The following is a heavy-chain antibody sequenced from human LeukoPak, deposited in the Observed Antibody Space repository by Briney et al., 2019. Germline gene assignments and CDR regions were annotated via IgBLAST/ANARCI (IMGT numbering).Heavy chain of an antibody. CDR3: ARSGRWLHNSGIDY. CDR2: IYYSGST. V-gene: IGHV4-30-4*01. J-gene: IGHJ4*02. CDR1: GGSISSGDYY. D-gene: IGHD5-24*01. Sequence: SQTLSLTCTVSGGSISSGDYYWSWIRQPPGKGLEWIGYIYYSGSTYYNPSLKSRVTISVDTSKSQFSLKLSSVTAADTAVYYCARSGRWLHNSGIDYWGQGTLVTASS.